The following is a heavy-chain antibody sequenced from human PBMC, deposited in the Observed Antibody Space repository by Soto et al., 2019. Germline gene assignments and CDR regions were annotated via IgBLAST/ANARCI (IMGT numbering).Heavy chain of an antibody. J-gene: IGHJ4*02. CDR3: ARVGYDSSGYYPLDY. CDR2: IYYSGST. Sequence: PSETLSLTCTVSGGSISSSDYYWSWIRQPPGKGLEWIGFIYYSGSTYYNPSLKSRVTISVDTSKNQFSLRLTSVTAADTAVYYCARVGYDSSGYYPLDYWGQGTLVTVSS. D-gene: IGHD3-22*01. CDR1: GGSISSSDYY. V-gene: IGHV4-30-4*01.